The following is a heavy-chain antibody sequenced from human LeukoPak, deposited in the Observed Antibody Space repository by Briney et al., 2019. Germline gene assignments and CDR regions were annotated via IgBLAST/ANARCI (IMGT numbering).Heavy chain of an antibody. D-gene: IGHD3-22*01. V-gene: IGHV3-30-3*01. Sequence: PGGSLRLSCVASGFTVSNNYMIWVRQAPGKGLEWVAVISYDGSNKYYADSVKGRFTISRDNSKNTLYLQMNSLRAEDTAVYYCAGPMWGPYDSSAPWGQGTLVTVSS. CDR1: GFTVSNNY. CDR2: ISYDGSNK. J-gene: IGHJ5*02. CDR3: AGPMWGPYDSSAP.